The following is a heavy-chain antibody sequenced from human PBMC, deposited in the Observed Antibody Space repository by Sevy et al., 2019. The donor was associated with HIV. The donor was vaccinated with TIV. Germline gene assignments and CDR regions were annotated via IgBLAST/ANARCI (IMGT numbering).Heavy chain of an antibody. D-gene: IGHD2-2*01. V-gene: IGHV3-48*01. CDR1: GFTFSSYS. Sequence: GRSLRLSCAASGFTFSSYSMNWVRQAPGKGLEWVSYISSSSSTIYYADSVKGRFTISRDNAKNSLYLQMNSLRAEDTAVYYCARVVPAANKDAFDIWGQGTMVTVSS. J-gene: IGHJ3*02. CDR2: ISSSSSTI. CDR3: ARVVPAANKDAFDI.